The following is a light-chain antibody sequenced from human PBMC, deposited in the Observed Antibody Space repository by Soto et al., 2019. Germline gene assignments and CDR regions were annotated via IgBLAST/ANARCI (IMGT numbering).Light chain of an antibody. V-gene: IGKV3-20*01. CDR2: GAS. CDR3: QQYNNWPPYT. Sequence: EIVLTQSPGTLSLSPGERATLSCRASQSVSSIFLAWYQQKPGQAPRLLMYGASSRATCIPDRFSGTGSGTDFTLTISSLQSEDFAVYYCQQYNNWPPYTLGQGTKLEIK. CDR1: QSVSSIF. J-gene: IGKJ2*01.